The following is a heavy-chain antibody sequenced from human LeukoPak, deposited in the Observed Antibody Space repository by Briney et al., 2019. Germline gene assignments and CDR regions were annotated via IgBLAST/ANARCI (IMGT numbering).Heavy chain of an antibody. CDR3: VRGLISAAGTFDY. V-gene: IGHV3-30*02. J-gene: IGHJ4*02. Sequence: GGSLRLSCAASGFIFSSFGMHWVRQAPGKGLEWAAFIHYDGSSVHYADSVKGRFTISRDNSKNTLYLQMNSLREEDTAVYYCVRGLISAAGTFDYWGQGTLVTVSS. D-gene: IGHD6-13*01. CDR1: GFIFSSFG. CDR2: IHYDGSSV.